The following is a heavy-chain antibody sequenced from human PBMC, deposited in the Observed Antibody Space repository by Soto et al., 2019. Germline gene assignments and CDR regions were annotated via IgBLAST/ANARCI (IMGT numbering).Heavy chain of an antibody. Sequence: VQLAESGGGLVQPGRSLRLSCVASGFSFDDFAMHWVRQAPGKGLEWVSGINWNNKTRGYADSVRGRFIVSRDNVKNSLYLQMNSLRVEDTALYYCARDLSGWSPGEVPFPIDHWGQGTQVTVSS. CDR1: GFSFDDFA. J-gene: IGHJ4*02. CDR2: INWNNKTR. D-gene: IGHD3-10*01. V-gene: IGHV3-9*01. CDR3: ARDLSGWSPGEVPFPIDH.